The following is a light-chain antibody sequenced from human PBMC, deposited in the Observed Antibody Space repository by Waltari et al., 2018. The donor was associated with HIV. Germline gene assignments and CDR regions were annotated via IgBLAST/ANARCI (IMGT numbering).Light chain of an antibody. CDR2: VDKNGTH. V-gene: IGLV4-69*02. Sequence: QPVLTQSPSASASLGASVKLTCPLSPRHNPSAIAWRPLHPEKCPRLLMTVDKNGTHNKADGIPDRFSGSSSGAERYLVISSLQSEDEADYYCQTWDIDIVLFGGGTKLSVL. CDR1: PRHNPSA. CDR3: QTWDIDIVL. J-gene: IGLJ2*01.